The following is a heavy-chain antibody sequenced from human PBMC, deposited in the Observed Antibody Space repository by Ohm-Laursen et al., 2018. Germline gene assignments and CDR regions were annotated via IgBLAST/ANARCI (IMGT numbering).Heavy chain of an antibody. Sequence: SLRLSCAASGFTFSSYSMNWVRQAPGKGLEWVSSISSSSSYIYYADSVKGRFTISRDNAKNSLYLQMNSLRAEDTAVYYCARYDSNGYYYASWGYWGQGTLVTVSS. V-gene: IGHV3-21*04. D-gene: IGHD3-22*01. CDR2: ISSSSSYI. CDR3: ARYDSNGYYYASWGY. J-gene: IGHJ4*02. CDR1: GFTFSSYS.